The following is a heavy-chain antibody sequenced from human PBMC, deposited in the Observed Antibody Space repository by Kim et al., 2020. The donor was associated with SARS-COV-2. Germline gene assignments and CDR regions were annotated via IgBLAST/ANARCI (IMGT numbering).Heavy chain of an antibody. D-gene: IGHD5-18*01. Sequence: GGSLRLSCAASGFTFSDYYMSWIRQAPGKGLEWVSYISSSSSYTNYADSVKGRFTISRDNAKNSLYLQMNSLRAEDTAVYYCARGRIQLWEGLGYWGQGTLVTVSS. CDR1: GFTFSDYY. CDR2: ISSSSSYT. J-gene: IGHJ4*02. CDR3: ARGRIQLWEGLGY. V-gene: IGHV3-11*05.